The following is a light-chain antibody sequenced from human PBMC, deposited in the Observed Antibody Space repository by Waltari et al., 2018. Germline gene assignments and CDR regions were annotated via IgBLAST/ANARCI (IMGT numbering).Light chain of an antibody. J-gene: IGLJ3*02. CDR3: AAWDDSLNGWV. CDR1: SSNLGSNT. Sequence: QSVLTQPPSASGTPGQRVTISCSGSSSNLGSNTVNWYQQLPGTAPKLLISSNNQRPSGVPDRFSGSKSGTSASLAISGLQSEDEADYYCAAWDDSLNGWVFGGGTKLTVL. CDR2: SNN. V-gene: IGLV1-44*01.